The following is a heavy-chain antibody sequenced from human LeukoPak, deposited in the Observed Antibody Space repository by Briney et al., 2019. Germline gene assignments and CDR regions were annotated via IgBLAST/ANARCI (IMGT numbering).Heavy chain of an antibody. CDR1: GFTFSSYD. Sequence: GGSLRLSCAASGFTFSSYDMHWVRQAPGKGLEWVAFISYDGSNKYYADSVKGRFTISRDNSKNTLYVQMNSLRAEDTAVYYCARAYYDFWSGNPQSLGYWGQGTLVTVSS. CDR2: ISYDGSNK. V-gene: IGHV3-30*04. CDR3: ARAYYDFWSGNPQSLGY. D-gene: IGHD3-3*01. J-gene: IGHJ4*02.